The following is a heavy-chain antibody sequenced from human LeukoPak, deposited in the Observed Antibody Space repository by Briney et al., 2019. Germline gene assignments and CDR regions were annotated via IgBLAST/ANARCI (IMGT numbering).Heavy chain of an antibody. Sequence: PSETLSLTCTVSGDSISSGTSYWSWIRQPAGKGLEWIGHIYTTGSTHYNSSLKSRVTMSVDTSKNQFSLKLHSVTAADTAVYYCARDRGTSSSLGYFYYCMDVWGKGTPVTVSS. CDR3: ARDRGTSSSLGYFYYCMDV. CDR1: GDSISSGTSY. V-gene: IGHV4-61*09. CDR2: IYTTGST. D-gene: IGHD6-19*01. J-gene: IGHJ6*03.